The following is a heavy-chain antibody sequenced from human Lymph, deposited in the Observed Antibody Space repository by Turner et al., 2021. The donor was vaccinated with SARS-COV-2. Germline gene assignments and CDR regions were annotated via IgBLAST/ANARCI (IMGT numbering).Heavy chain of an antibody. V-gene: IGHV3-30*04. CDR1: GFTFSSYA. CDR3: ARDRDSSGWVDY. Sequence: QVQLVESGGGVVQPGRSLRLSCAASGFTFSSYAMHWVRQAPGKGLEWVAFRSYDGSDKYYADAVKGRFTCSRDNSKNTLYLQMNSLRAEDTAVYYCARDRDSSGWVDYWGQGTLVTVSS. CDR2: RSYDGSDK. J-gene: IGHJ4*02. D-gene: IGHD3-22*01.